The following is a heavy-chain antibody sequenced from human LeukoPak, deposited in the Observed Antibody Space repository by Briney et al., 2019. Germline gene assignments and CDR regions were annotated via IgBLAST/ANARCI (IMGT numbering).Heavy chain of an antibody. CDR3: AREVGGTTLDFQH. V-gene: IGHV1-8*03. J-gene: IGHJ1*01. Sequence: ASVKVSCKASGYTFTSYDINWVRQATGQGLEWMGWMNPNSGNTGYAQKFQGRVTITGNTSISTAYMELSSLRSEDTAVYYCAREVGGTTLDFQHWGQGTLVTVSS. CDR2: MNPNSGNT. CDR1: GYTFTSYD. D-gene: IGHD1-26*01.